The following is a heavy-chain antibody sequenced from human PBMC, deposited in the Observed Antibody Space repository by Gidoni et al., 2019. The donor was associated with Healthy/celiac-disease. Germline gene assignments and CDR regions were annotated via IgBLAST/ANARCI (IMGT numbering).Heavy chain of an antibody. V-gene: IGHV1-24*01. CDR3: ATSRAAAGQSPDYYYGMDV. J-gene: IGHJ6*02. CDR2: FDPEDGET. CDR1: GYTLTELS. Sequence: QVQLVQSGAEVKKPGASVKVSCKVSGYTLTELSMHWVRQAPGKGLEWMGGFDPEDGETIYAQKFQGRVTMTEDTSTDTAYMELSSLRSEDTAVYYCATSRAAAGQSPDYYYGMDVWGQGTTVTVSS. D-gene: IGHD6-25*01.